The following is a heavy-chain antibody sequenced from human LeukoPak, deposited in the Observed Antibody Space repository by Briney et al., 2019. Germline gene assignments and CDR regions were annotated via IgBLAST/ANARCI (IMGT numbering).Heavy chain of an antibody. J-gene: IGHJ4*02. V-gene: IGHV3-11*01. Sequence: GGSLRLSCAASGFTFSDYYMSWIRQAPGKGLEWVSYISSSGSTIYYADSVKGRFTISRDNAKNSLYLQMNSLRAEDTAVYYGARDRVDSAMEFDYWGQGTLVTVSS. D-gene: IGHD5-18*01. CDR2: ISSSGSTI. CDR3: ARDRVDSAMEFDY. CDR1: GFTFSDYY.